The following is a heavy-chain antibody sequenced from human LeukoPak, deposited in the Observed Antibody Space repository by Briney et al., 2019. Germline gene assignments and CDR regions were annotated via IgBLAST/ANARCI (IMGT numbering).Heavy chain of an antibody. J-gene: IGHJ3*02. CDR3: AREGSYSSGYYAFDI. CDR2: ISAYNGNT. Sequence: GASVKVSFKASGYTFTSYGISWVRQAPGQGLEWMGWISAYNGNTNYAQKLQGRVTMTEDTSTDTAYMELSSLRSEDTAVYYCAREGSYSSGYYAFDIWGQGTMVTVSS. CDR1: GYTFTSYG. V-gene: IGHV1-18*01. D-gene: IGHD3-22*01.